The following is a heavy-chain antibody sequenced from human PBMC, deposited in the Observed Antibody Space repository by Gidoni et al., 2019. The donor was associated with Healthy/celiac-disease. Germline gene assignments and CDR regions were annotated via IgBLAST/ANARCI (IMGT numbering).Heavy chain of an antibody. D-gene: IGHD6-13*01. CDR3: ARDGSSWFSDGMDV. Sequence: QVHLVQSGAEVKKPGASVKISCEASEFSTDSYYIHWVRQAPGQGPEWMGISSPGGGSISYAEKFQGRVIMTRDTSTSTVYMELGSLTSDDTAVYYCARDGSSWFSDGMDVWGQGTTVTVSS. J-gene: IGHJ6*02. CDR1: EFSTDSYY. V-gene: IGHV1-46*02. CDR2: SSPGGGSI.